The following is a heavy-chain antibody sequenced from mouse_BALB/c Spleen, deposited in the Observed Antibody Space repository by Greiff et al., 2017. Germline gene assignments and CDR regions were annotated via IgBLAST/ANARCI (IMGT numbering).Heavy chain of an antibody. D-gene: IGHD4-1*01. V-gene: IGHV5-6*01. CDR3: ARQKANWDVYFDY. CDR1: GFTFSSYG. J-gene: IGHJ2*01. CDR2: ISSGGSYT. Sequence: VQGVESGGDLVKPGGSLKLSCAASGFTFSSYGMSWVRQTPDKRLEWVATISSGGSYTYYPDSVKGRFTISRDNAKNTLYLQMSSLKSEDTAMYYCARQKANWDVYFDYWGQGTTLTVSS.